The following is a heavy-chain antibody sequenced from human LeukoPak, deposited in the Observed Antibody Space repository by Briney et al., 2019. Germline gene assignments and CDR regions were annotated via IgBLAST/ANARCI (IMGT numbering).Heavy chain of an antibody. Sequence: SETLSLTCTVSGGSLSSSSYYWGWIRQPPGRGREWIGSIYYSGSNYYNPSLKSPVTISVVTSNNQFSLKLSSVTAAGTAVYYCLVVPAAIAKNWFDPWGQGTLVTVSS. CDR1: GGSLSSSSYY. CDR2: IYYSGSN. CDR3: LVVPAAIAKNWFDP. D-gene: IGHD2-2*01. V-gene: IGHV4-39*01. J-gene: IGHJ5*02.